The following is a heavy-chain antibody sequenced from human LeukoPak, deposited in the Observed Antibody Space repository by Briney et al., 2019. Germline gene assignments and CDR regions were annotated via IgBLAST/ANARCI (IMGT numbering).Heavy chain of an antibody. CDR2: ISYDGRTK. CDR1: GFTFSSCG. CDR3: ARDYCGGDCYWGLDF. J-gene: IGHJ4*02. D-gene: IGHD2-21*02. Sequence: GGSLRLSCAASGFTFSSCGMHWVRQAPGKGLEWVAVISYDGRTKYYADSVKGRFTISRDNSKNTLYLQMNSLRAEDTAVYYCARDYCGGDCYWGLDFWGQGTLVTVSS. V-gene: IGHV3-30*03.